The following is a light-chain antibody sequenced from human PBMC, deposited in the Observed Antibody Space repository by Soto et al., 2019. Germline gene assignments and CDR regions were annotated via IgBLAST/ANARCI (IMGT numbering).Light chain of an antibody. CDR3: QSHDTSLSVLVV. CDR2: GNI. Sequence: QAVVTQPPSVSGAPGQRVTISCTGSSSNIGAGYDVHWYQQLPGTAPKLLIYGNINRPSGVPDRFSGSRSGTSASLAITGLQAEDEADYYCQSHDTSLSVLVVFGGGTKVIVL. V-gene: IGLV1-40*01. CDR1: SSNIGAGYD. J-gene: IGLJ2*01.